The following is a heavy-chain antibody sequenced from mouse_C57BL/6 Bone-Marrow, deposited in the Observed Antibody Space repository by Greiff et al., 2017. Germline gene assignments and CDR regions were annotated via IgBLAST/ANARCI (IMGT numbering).Heavy chain of an antibody. CDR1: GFSLTSYG. CDR3: AITTVYYAMDY. D-gene: IGHD1-1*01. Sequence: VKLMESGPGLVQPSQSLSITCTVSGFSLTSYGVHWVRQSPGKGLEWLGVLWSGGSTDYNAAFISRLSISKDNSKSQVFFKMNSLQADDTAIYYCAITTVYYAMDYWGQGTSVTVSS. J-gene: IGHJ4*01. CDR2: LWSGGST. V-gene: IGHV2-2*01.